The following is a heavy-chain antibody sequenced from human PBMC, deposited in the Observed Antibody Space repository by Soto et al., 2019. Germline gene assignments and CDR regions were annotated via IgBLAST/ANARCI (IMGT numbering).Heavy chain of an antibody. CDR1: GYTFTGYY. CDR3: ARGRDWNYVGAFDY. V-gene: IGHV1-2*04. D-gene: IGHD1-7*01. Sequence: EASVKVSCKASGYTFTGYYMHWVRQAPGQGLEWMGWINPNSGGTNYAQKFQGWVTMTRDTSISTAYMELSRLRSDDTAVYYCARGRDWNYVGAFDYWGQGTLVTVSS. CDR2: INPNSGGT. J-gene: IGHJ4*02.